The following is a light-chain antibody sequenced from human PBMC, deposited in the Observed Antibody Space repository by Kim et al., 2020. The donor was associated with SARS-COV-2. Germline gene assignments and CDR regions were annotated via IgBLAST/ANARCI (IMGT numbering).Light chain of an antibody. CDR2: GTT. CDR3: LLYCCDDPM. CDR1: TGAVASDYS. Sequence: QAVVTQEPSLTVSPGATVTLTCASSTGAVASDYSPNWFQQKPGQAPRALIYGTTNKHSWTPARFSGSLLGGKAALTLSGVRPEDEAYYYCLLYCCDDPMFGGGTQLTVL. V-gene: IGLV7-43*01. J-gene: IGLJ3*02.